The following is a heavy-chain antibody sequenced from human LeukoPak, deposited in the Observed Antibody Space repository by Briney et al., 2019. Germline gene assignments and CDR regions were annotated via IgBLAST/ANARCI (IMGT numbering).Heavy chain of an antibody. D-gene: IGHD1-26*01. CDR3: ARAPISGSYLVDY. V-gene: IGHV4-59*01. CDR1: GGSISSYY. CDR2: IYYSGST. Sequence: SETLSLTXTVSGGSISSYYWSWIRQPPGKGLEWIGYIYYSGSTNYNPSLKSRVTISVDTSKNQFSLKLSSVTAADTAVYYCARAPISGSYLVDYWGQGTLVTVSS. J-gene: IGHJ4*02.